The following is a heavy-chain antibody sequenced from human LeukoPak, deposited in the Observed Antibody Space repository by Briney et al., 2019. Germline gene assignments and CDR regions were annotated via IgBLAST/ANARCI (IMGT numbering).Heavy chain of an antibody. Sequence: PGGSLRLSCAASGNYWMHWVRQAPGKGLVWVSHINSDGSWTSYADSVKGRFTISKDNAKNTVYLQMNSLRAEDTAVYYCAKDQQVVVVVAATPDYWGQGTLVTVSS. CDR2: INSDGSWT. CDR3: AKDQQVVVVVAATPDY. V-gene: IGHV3-74*01. CDR1: GNYW. J-gene: IGHJ4*02. D-gene: IGHD2-15*01.